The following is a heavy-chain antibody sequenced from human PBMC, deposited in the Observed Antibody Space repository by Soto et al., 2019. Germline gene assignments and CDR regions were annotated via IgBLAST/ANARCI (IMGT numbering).Heavy chain of an antibody. Sequence: EVQLLESGGGLIQPGGSQRLSCAASGFTFSNYAMNWVRQAPGKGLEWVSGISGSGGSTYYADSVKGRFTISRDNSKNPLYLQMNSLRAEAAAVYYCAKDPHYAYLWGSGSRFDPGGQGTLVTVSS. CDR1: GFTFSNYA. CDR3: AKDPHYAYLWGSGSRFDP. V-gene: IGHV3-23*01. CDR2: ISGSGGST. J-gene: IGHJ5*02. D-gene: IGHD3-16*01.